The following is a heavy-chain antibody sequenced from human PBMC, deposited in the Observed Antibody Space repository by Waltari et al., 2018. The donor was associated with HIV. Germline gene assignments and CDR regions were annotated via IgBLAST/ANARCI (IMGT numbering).Heavy chain of an antibody. D-gene: IGHD3-22*01. CDR1: GYTFTSYG. CDR3: AREGYYDSSGYYYFDY. CDR2: ISDYNGNT. V-gene: IGHV1-18*01. Sequence: QVQLVQSGAEVKKPGASVKVSCKASGYTFTSYGISWGRQAPGHGLEWMGWISDYNGNTNYAQKLQGRVTMTTATSTITAYLELRSLRSDYTAVYYCAREGYYDSSGYYYFDYWGQGTLVTVSS. J-gene: IGHJ4*02.